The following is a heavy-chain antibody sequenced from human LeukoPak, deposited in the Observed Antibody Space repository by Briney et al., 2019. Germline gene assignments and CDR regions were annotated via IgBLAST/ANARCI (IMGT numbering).Heavy chain of an antibody. D-gene: IGHD1-7*01. CDR2: ISYDGSNK. V-gene: IGHV3-30*03. CDR3: ATVPPRNWNSRVFDY. Sequence: PGGSLRLSCAASGFTFSSYGMHWVRQAPGKGLEWVAVISYDGSNKYYADSVKGRFTISRDNSKNTLYLQMNSLRAEDTAVYYCATVPPRNWNSRVFDYWGQGTLVTVSS. J-gene: IGHJ4*02. CDR1: GFTFSSYG.